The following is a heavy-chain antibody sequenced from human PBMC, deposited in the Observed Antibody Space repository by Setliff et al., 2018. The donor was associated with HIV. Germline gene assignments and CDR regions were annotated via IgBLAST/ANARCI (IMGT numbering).Heavy chain of an antibody. D-gene: IGHD2-21*02. J-gene: IGHJ4*02. CDR1: GYTFTNFG. CDR3: ARSTVVVTAIILIDY. Sequence: GASVKVSCKASGYTFTNFGIGWVRQAPGQGLEWMGWISAYNGNTNYAQKYQGRVTMTTDTSTNTIYMELRSLSSDDTAVYFCARSTVVVTAIILIDYWGQGTLVTVSS. V-gene: IGHV1-18*01. CDR2: ISAYNGNT.